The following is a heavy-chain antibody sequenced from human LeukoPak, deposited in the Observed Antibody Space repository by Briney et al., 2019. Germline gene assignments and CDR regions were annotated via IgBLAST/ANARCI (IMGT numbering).Heavy chain of an antibody. V-gene: IGHV1-69*05. CDR2: IIPIFGTA. CDR3: ARDSAGSGWYQVDAFDI. D-gene: IGHD6-19*01. CDR1: GGTFSSYA. Sequence: SVKVSCKASGGTFSSYAISWVRQAPGQGLEWMGGIIPIFGTANYAQEFQGRVTITTDESTSTAYMELSSLRSEDTAVYYCARDSAGSGWYQVDAFDIWGQGTMVTISS. J-gene: IGHJ3*02.